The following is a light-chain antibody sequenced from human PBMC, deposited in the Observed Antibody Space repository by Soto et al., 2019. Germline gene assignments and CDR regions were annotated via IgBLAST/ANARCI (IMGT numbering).Light chain of an antibody. CDR3: QQRNVWPPVT. CDR1: QSVRSN. V-gene: IGKV3-15*01. J-gene: IGKJ5*01. CDR2: GAS. Sequence: EVVMTQSPATLSVSPGERVTLSCRASQSVRSNLAWYQQKPGQSPRLLIYGASTRATGIPARFSGSGSGTEFTLTISSLQSEDFAVYYCQQRNVWPPVTFGQGTRLEIK.